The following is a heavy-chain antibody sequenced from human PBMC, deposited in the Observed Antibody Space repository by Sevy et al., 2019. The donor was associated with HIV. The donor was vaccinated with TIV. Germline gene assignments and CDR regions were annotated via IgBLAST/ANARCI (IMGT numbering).Heavy chain of an antibody. J-gene: IGHJ5*02. Sequence: GGSLRLSCAASHYTFSSYTMHWVRQAPGKGLEWVALISYDGSNKNYAGSVKGRFTISRDNSKNTLYLQMNSLRAEDTAVYYCARDQHDYGGNLRTGWFDPWGQGTLVTVSS. CDR2: ISYDGSNK. CDR3: ARDQHDYGGNLRTGWFDP. CDR1: HYTFSSYT. V-gene: IGHV3-30-3*01. D-gene: IGHD4-17*01.